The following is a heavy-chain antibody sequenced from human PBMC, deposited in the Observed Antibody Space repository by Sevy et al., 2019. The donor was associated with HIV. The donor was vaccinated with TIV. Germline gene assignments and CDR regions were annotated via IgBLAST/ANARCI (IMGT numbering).Heavy chain of an antibody. J-gene: IGHJ5*02. CDR1: GFTFSSYA. V-gene: IGHV3-23*01. Sequence: GGSLRLSCAASGFTFSSYAMSWVRQAPGKGLEWVSAISGSGGSTYYADSLKGRFTISRDNSKITLYLQMNSLRAEDTAVYYCASGIAAAGTRGWFDPWGQGTLVTVSS. CDR2: ISGSGGST. D-gene: IGHD6-13*01. CDR3: ASGIAAAGTRGWFDP.